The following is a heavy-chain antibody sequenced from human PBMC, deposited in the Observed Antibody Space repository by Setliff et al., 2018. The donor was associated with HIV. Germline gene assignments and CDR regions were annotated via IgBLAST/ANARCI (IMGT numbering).Heavy chain of an antibody. CDR2: IKEDGSEK. D-gene: IGHD3-22*01. J-gene: IGHJ4*02. Sequence: GSLRLSCAASGFTFSRYRMNWVRHAPGKGLEWVANIKEDGSEKYYVDSVRGRFTVSRDNAKNSLWLQLDSLKVEDTALYFCVRSLSGNSSTYYWAFDFWGQGAPVTVSS. V-gene: IGHV3-7*01. CDR3: VRSLSGNSSTYYWAFDF. CDR1: GFTFSRYR.